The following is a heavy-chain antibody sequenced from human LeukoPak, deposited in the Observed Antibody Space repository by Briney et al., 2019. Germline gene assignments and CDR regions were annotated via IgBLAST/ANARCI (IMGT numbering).Heavy chain of an antibody. V-gene: IGHV1-69*17. CDR3: ARDRTFGGVIAAQHDY. D-gene: IGHD3-16*02. J-gene: IGHJ4*02. CDR1: GGTFSSYA. CDR2: IIPIFGIA. Sequence: GSSVKVSCKASGGTFSSYAISWVRQAPGQGLEWMGGIIPIFGIANYAQKFQGRVTITADKSTSTAYMELSSLRSEDTAVYYCARDRTFGGVIAAQHDYWGQGTLVTVSS.